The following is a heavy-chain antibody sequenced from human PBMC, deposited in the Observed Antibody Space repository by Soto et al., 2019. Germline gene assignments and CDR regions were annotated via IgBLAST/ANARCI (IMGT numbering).Heavy chain of an antibody. CDR1: GLAFSSYG. V-gene: IGHV3-30*18. CDR3: TKDHGPYLPLDS. CDR2: ISNDGSKE. J-gene: IGHJ5*01. D-gene: IGHD3-10*01. Sequence: GGSLRLSCAASGLAFSSYGIHWVRQAPGKGLEWVAVISNDGSKEYYTDSVKGRFTISRENSTNTQYMQMNSLREEDTGIYYCTKDHGPYLPLDSWGQGIWVTVSS.